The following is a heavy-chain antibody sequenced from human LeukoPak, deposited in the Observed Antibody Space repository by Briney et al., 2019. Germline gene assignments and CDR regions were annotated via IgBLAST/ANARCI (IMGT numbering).Heavy chain of an antibody. J-gene: IGHJ4*02. D-gene: IGHD3-22*01. V-gene: IGHV3-30-3*01. CDR1: GFTFTAYL. CDR3: VRESEYYFDHSASFDY. CDR2: MSSDGNAM. Sequence: GRSLRLSCAASGFTFTAYLIHWVRQAPGKGLEWVAVMSSDGNAMFYADSVKGRFTISRDNSKNTLYLQMNSLRAEDTAAYYCVRESEYYFDHSASFDYWGQGTLVTVSS.